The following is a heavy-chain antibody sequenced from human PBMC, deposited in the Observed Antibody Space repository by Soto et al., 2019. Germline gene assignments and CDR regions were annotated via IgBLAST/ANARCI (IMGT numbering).Heavy chain of an antibody. CDR3: ARDATTVTTYYYSMDV. Sequence: GGSLRLFCAACVLNSSGYYMSWIRQAPGKGLVLVSYISSSGSTIYYADSVKGRFTIARDKAKNSLYLQMNSLRADDTAVYYCARDATTVTTYYYSMDVWGKGPTVTVSS. V-gene: IGHV3-11*01. J-gene: IGHJ6*03. CDR1: VLNSSGYY. CDR2: ISSSGSTI. D-gene: IGHD4-17*01.